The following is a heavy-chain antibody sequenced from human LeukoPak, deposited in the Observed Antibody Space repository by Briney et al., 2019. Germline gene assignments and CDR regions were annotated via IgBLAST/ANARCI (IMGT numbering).Heavy chain of an antibody. Sequence: GGSLRLSCAASGFAFSTYAMYCVRQAPGKGLEWVTVIWYDGSNKYYADSVKGRFTISRDNSKNTLYLQMNSLRAEDTAVYYCARGNGITGTGDWFDPWGQGTLVTVSS. CDR2: IWYDGSNK. D-gene: IGHD1-20*01. CDR1: GFAFSTYA. CDR3: ARGNGITGTGDWFDP. V-gene: IGHV3-33*01. J-gene: IGHJ5*02.